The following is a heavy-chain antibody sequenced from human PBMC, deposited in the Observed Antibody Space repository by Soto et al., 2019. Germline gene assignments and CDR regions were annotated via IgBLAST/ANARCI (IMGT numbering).Heavy chain of an antibody. V-gene: IGHV4-59*01. CDR2: IYYSGST. CDR1: GGSFSGYY. CDR3: ANYPTTVTSDY. J-gene: IGHJ4*02. D-gene: IGHD4-17*01. Sequence: SETLSLTCAVYGGSFSGYYWSWIRQPPGKGLEWIGYIYYSGSTNYNPSLKSRVTISVDTSKNQFSLKLSSVTAADTAVYYCANYPTTVTSDYWGQGTLVTVPQ.